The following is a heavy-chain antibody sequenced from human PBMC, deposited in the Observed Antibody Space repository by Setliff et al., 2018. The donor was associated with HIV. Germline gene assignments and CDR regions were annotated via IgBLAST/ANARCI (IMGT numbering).Heavy chain of an antibody. J-gene: IGHJ3*02. V-gene: IGHV3-73*01. CDR3: STLTFGGVIVIHDSFDI. CDR1: GFIFSDSA. Sequence: GGSLRLSCAASGFIFSDSALHWVRQPSGKGLEWLGRIRSRANNYATSYAASVKGRFTISRDDSKNTAYLQMNSLKSEDTAVYYCSTLTFGGVIVIHDSFDIWGQGTMVTVSS. CDR2: IRSRANNYAT. D-gene: IGHD3-16*02.